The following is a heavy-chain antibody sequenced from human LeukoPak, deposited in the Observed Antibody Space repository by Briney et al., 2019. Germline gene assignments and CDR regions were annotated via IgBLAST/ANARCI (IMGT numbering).Heavy chain of an antibody. J-gene: IGHJ4*02. CDR1: GYTFTSYG. Sequence: ASVEASCKASGYTFTSYGISWVRQAPGQGLEWMGWISAYNGNTNYAQKLQGRVTMTTDTSTSTAYMELRSLRSDDTAVYYCARDGLLWFGELLFLGYFDYWGQGTLVTVSS. CDR3: ARDGLLWFGELLFLGYFDY. CDR2: ISAYNGNT. V-gene: IGHV1-18*04. D-gene: IGHD3-10*01.